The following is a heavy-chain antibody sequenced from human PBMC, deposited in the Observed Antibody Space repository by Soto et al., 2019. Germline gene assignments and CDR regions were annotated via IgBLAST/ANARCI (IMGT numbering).Heavy chain of an antibody. CDR3: ARHEGLEWTSHDAFDI. CDR1: GGSISSSSYY. Sequence: QLQLQESGPGLVKPSETLSLTCTVSGGSISSSSYYWGWIRQPPGKGLEWIGSIYYSGSTYYNPSLKRRVTISVDTSKTQFSLKLSSVTAADTAVYYCARHEGLEWTSHDAFDIWGQGTMVTVSS. V-gene: IGHV4-39*01. J-gene: IGHJ3*02. D-gene: IGHD3-3*01. CDR2: IYYSGST.